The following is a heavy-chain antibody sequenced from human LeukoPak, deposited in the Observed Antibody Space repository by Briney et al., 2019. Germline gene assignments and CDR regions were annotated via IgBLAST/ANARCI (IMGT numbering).Heavy chain of an antibody. V-gene: IGHV3-23*01. Sequence: GGSLRLSCAVSAFTFSTYAMSWVRQAPGKGLEWVSAITGGGGSTYYADSVKGRFTISRDNSKNTLYLQMNSLRAEDTAVYYCATASRLSYDTFDIWGQGTVVTVSS. CDR1: AFTFSTYA. J-gene: IGHJ3*02. D-gene: IGHD3-16*02. CDR3: ATASRLSYDTFDI. CDR2: ITGGGGST.